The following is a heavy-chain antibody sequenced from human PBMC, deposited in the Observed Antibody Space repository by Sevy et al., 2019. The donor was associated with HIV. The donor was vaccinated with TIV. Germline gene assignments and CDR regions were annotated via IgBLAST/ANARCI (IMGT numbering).Heavy chain of an antibody. CDR2: IYYSGST. J-gene: IGHJ4*02. CDR1: GGSISSSSYY. CDR3: ARLAYGDYAGMFDY. V-gene: IGHV4-39*01. D-gene: IGHD4-17*01. Sequence: SETLSLTCTVSGGSISSSSYYWGWIRQPPGKGLEWIGSIYYSGSTFYNPSLRSRVTMSVDMSKNQFSLKVSSVTAADPGGDYCARLAYGDYAGMFDYWGQGTLVTVSS.